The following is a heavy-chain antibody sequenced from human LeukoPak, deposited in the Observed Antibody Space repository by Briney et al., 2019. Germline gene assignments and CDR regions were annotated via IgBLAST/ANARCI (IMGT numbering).Heavy chain of an antibody. D-gene: IGHD3-3*01. CDR2: IYYSGST. Sequence: PSETLSLTCTVSGGSISSYYWSWIRQPPGKGLEWIGYIYYSGSTYYNPSLKSRVTISVDTSKNQFSLKLSSVTAADTAVYYCARSDRITIFGVVIAFDYWGQGTLVTVSS. CDR1: GGSISSYY. CDR3: ARSDRITIFGVVIAFDY. V-gene: IGHV4-59*08. J-gene: IGHJ4*02.